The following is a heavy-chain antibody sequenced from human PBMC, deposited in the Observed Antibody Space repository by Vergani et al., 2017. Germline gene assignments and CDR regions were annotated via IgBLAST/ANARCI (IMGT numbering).Heavy chain of an antibody. CDR1: GYTFTAYY. V-gene: IGHV1-46*01. CDR2: ISPDGFST. Sequence: QVQLVQSGAEVGKPGASVKISCKASGYTFTAYYIHWVRQAPEQGLEWVGVISPDGFSTFYAQKFQGRVTITRDTSTSTVYVEVTSLRSDDTAVYYCASRDITIFGVVIIRGYYYYGMDVWGQGTTVTVSS. CDR3: ASRDITIFGVVIIRGYYYYGMDV. J-gene: IGHJ6*02. D-gene: IGHD3-3*01.